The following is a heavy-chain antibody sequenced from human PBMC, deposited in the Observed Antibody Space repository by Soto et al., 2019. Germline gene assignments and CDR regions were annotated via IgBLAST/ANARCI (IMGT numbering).Heavy chain of an antibody. Sequence: QVQLVQSGAEVQKPGSSVKVSCKASGGTFSSYTISWVRQAPGQGLEWMGRIIPILGIANYAQKFQGRVTITADKSTSTAYMELSSLRSEDTAVYYCARDRGYCSGGSCYVDYWGQGTLVTVSS. V-gene: IGHV1-69*08. CDR3: ARDRGYCSGGSCYVDY. CDR1: GGTFSSYT. J-gene: IGHJ4*02. CDR2: IIPILGIA. D-gene: IGHD2-15*01.